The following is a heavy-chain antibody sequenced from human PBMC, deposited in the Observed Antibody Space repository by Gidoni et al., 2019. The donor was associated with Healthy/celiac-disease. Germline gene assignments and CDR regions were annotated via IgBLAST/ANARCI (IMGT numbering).Heavy chain of an antibody. CDR1: GFTFSSYG. J-gene: IGHJ4*02. Sequence: QVQLVESGGGVVQPGRSLRLSCAASGFTFSSYGMPWVRQAPGKGLEWVAVLWYDGSNKYYADSVKGRFTISRDNSKNTLYLQMNSLRAEDTAVYYCARGFGGIAAAPVDYWGQGTLVTVSS. V-gene: IGHV3-33*01. CDR2: LWYDGSNK. CDR3: ARGFGGIAAAPVDY. D-gene: IGHD6-13*01.